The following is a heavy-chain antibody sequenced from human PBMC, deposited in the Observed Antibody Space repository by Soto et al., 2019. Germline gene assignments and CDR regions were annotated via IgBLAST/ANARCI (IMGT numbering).Heavy chain of an antibody. CDR2: ISAYNGNT. V-gene: IGHV1-18*01. Sequence: QVQLVQSGAEVKKPGASVKVSCKASGYTFTSYGISWVRQAPGQGLEWMGWISAYNGNTNYAQKLQGRVTMTTDTSTSTAYMELRSLSSDDTAVYYCARDPVATIPPYYYYYGMDVWGQGTTVTVSS. D-gene: IGHD5-12*01. CDR3: ARDPVATIPPYYYYYGMDV. CDR1: GYTFTSYG. J-gene: IGHJ6*02.